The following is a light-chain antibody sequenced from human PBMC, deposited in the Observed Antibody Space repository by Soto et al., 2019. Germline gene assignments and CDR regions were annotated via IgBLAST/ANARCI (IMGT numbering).Light chain of an antibody. CDR2: GAS. CDR1: QSVSSN. Sequence: EIVMTQSPATLSVSPGERATLSCRASQSVSSNLAWYQQKPGQPPRLLIYGASTRATGIPARFSGSESGTEFTLTISSLQSEDFAVYYCQQYSNWPETFGGGTKVEIK. V-gene: IGKV3-15*01. CDR3: QQYSNWPET. J-gene: IGKJ4*02.